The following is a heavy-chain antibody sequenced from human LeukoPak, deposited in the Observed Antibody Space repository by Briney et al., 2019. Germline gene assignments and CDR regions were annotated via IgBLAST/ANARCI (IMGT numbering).Heavy chain of an antibody. CDR3: ATFVDSSGFPFDY. D-gene: IGHD3-22*01. Sequence: ASVKVSCKASGYTFTNYPMNWVRQAPGQGLEWVGWINTDTGNPTYVQGFTGRFVFSLDTSVATSYLQINSLEAEDTAVYYCATFVDSSGFPFDYWGQGTLVTVSS. CDR1: GYTFTNYP. CDR2: INTDTGNP. V-gene: IGHV7-4-1*02. J-gene: IGHJ4*02.